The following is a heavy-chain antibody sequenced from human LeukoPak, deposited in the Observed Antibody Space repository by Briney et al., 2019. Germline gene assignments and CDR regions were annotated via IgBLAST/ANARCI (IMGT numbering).Heavy chain of an antibody. J-gene: IGHJ4*02. CDR3: ARDHGITTGNFDY. V-gene: IGHV1-2*02. CDR2: INPNSGGT. D-gene: IGHD3-10*01. Sequence: GASVKVSCKASGYTFTGYYMHWVRQAPGQGLEWMGWINPNSGGTNYAQKLQGRVTMTTDTSTSTAYMELRSLRSDDTAVYYCARDHGITTGNFDYWGQGTLVTVSS. CDR1: GYTFTGYY.